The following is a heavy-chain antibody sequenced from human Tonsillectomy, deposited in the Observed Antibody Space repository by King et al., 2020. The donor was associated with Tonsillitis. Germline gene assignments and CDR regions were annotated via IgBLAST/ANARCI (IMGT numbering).Heavy chain of an antibody. CDR2: ARNRGHGYTT. CDR3: VRASGYCTNGVCYRYYFDF. J-gene: IGHJ4*02. Sequence: QLVQSGGGLVQPGGSLRLSCATSTFRFSDHFMDWVRQAPGKGLEWVGRARNRGHGYTTEYAASVRGRFTFSRDDSENSFYLQMNSLKTEDTAVYYCVRASGYCTNGVCYRYYFDFWGQGALVSVSS. CDR1: TFRFSDHF. V-gene: IGHV3-72*01. D-gene: IGHD2-8*01.